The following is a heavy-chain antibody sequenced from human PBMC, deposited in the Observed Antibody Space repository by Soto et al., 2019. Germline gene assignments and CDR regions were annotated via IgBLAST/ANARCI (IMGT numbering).Heavy chain of an antibody. CDR2: IYHSGST. CDR3: ARAILDYDYVWGSYRYYFDY. V-gene: IGHV4-4*02. J-gene: IGHJ4*02. D-gene: IGHD3-16*02. CDR1: GGSISSSNW. Sequence: QVQLQESGPGLVKPSGTLSLTCAVSGGSISSSNWWSWVRQPAGKGLEWIGEIYHSGSTNYNPSLQSRATISIDKSQNQFSLKRSSVPAADTAVYYCARAILDYDYVWGSYRYYFDYWGQGTLVTVSS.